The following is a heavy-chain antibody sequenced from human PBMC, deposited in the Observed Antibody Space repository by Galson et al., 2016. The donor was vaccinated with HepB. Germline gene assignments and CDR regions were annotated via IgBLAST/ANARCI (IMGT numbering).Heavy chain of an antibody. V-gene: IGHV6-1*01. D-gene: IGHD7-27*01. CDR1: GDSVSNNNAG. Sequence: CAISGDSVSNNNAGWYWIRQSPSRGLECLGRTFYRSNWQNDYAESVKSRITINPDTSKNEFSLHLSSVTPEDTGVYYCARSHLLGRCFGWWGPGTPVTVSS. CDR2: TFYRSNWQN. CDR3: ARSHLLGRCFGW. J-gene: IGHJ4*02.